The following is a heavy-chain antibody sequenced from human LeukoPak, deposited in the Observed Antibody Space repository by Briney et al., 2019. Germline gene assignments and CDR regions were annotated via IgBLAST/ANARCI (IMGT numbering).Heavy chain of an antibody. D-gene: IGHD1-26*01. CDR2: ISSSSSTI. CDR3: ARDREGSDAFDI. CDR1: GFTFSSYS. V-gene: IGHV3-48*01. J-gene: IGHJ3*02. Sequence: PGGSLRLSCEASGFTFSSYSMNWVRQAPGEGQEWVSYISSSSSTIYYADSVKGRFTISRDNAKNSLYLQMNSLRAEDTAVYYCARDREGSDAFDIWGQGTMVTVSS.